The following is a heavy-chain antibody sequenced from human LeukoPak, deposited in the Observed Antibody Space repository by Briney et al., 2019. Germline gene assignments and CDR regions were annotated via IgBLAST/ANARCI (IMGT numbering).Heavy chain of an antibody. CDR3: AREVISTPSYFDY. V-gene: IGHV3-53*01. CDR2: IHRDDKT. D-gene: IGHD2-2*01. J-gene: IGHJ4*02. Sequence: GGSLRLSCAASGFTVSSSFIYWVRRAPGKGLEGVSFIHRDDKTYYADSVKGRFTMSRDSSKNTLYLQMNSLGADDTAVYYCAREVISTPSYFDYWGQGILVTVSS. CDR1: GFTVSSSF.